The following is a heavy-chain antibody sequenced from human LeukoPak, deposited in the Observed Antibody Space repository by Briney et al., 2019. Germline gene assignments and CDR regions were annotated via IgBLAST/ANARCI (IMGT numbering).Heavy chain of an antibody. CDR2: TYYRSKWYN. J-gene: IGHJ4*02. CDR3: ASEKVTGTHSFDY. CDR1: GDSVSSNRGA. D-gene: IGHD6-19*01. V-gene: IGHV6-1*01. Sequence: SQTLSLTCAISGDSVSSNRGAWNWIRQSPSRGLEWLGRTYYRSKWYNDYAVSVKSRIIINTDISKNQFSLQLNSVTPEDTSVYYCASEKVTGTHSFDYWSQGTLVTVSS.